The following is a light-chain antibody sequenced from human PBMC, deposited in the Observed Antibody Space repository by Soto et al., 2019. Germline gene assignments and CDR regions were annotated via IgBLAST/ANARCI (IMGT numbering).Light chain of an antibody. Sequence: DIQMTQSPSTLSASVGDRVTITCRASQDINDWLAWYQQKPGNAPKFLIYDASTLESGVPSRFSGSGSGTEFTLTISSLQPNDSATYYCQQYSSYWTFAQGTKVDIK. CDR3: QQYSSYWT. J-gene: IGKJ1*01. CDR1: QDINDW. CDR2: DAS. V-gene: IGKV1-5*01.